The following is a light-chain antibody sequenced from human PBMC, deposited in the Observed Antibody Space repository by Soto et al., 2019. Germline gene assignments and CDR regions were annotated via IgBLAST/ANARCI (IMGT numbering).Light chain of an antibody. CDR1: SSDVGAYNY. J-gene: IGLJ2*01. V-gene: IGLV2-14*01. CDR2: EVT. CDR3: SSYTSGSTLVV. Sequence: QSALTQPASVSGSPGQSITISCTGSSSDVGAYNYVSWYQQHPGKAPRLMIYEVTNRPSGVSNHFSGSKSGNTASLTISGLRAEDEADYYCSSYTSGSTLVVFGGGTQLTVL.